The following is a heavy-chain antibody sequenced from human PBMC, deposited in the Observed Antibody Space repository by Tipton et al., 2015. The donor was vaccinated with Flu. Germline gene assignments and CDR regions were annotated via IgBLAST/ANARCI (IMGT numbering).Heavy chain of an antibody. CDR1: GGSISSSSDY. Sequence: TLSLTCNVSGGSISSSSDYWGWIRQPPGKGLEWLGSMSHSGRTYYNPSLKSRVTISADTWKTQFSLKLSSVTAADTAVYYCARLTYYYGSGTSDYWGQGTLVTVSS. V-gene: IGHV4-39*07. D-gene: IGHD3-10*01. CDR2: MSHSGRT. CDR3: ARLTYYYGSGTSDY. J-gene: IGHJ4*02.